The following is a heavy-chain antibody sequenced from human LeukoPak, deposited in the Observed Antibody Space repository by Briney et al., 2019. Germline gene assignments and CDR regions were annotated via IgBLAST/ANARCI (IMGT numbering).Heavy chain of an antibody. D-gene: IGHD6-25*01. Sequence: SETPSLTCTVSGGSISSSSYYWAWIRQPPGKGLEWIGSIYYSGSTYYNPSLKSRVTIFVGTSKNQFSLKVSSVTAVDTAVYYCAAGRSDYFDYWGQGTLVTVSS. J-gene: IGHJ4*02. CDR3: AAGRSDYFDY. V-gene: IGHV4-39*05. CDR1: GGSISSSSYY. CDR2: IYYSGST.